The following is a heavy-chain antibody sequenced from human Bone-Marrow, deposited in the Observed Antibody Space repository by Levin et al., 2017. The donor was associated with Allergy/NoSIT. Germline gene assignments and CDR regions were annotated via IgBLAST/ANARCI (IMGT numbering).Heavy chain of an antibody. Sequence: GGSLRLSCAASGFTFSSYEMNWVRQAPGKGLEWVSYISSSGSTIYYADSVKGRFTISRDNAKNSLYLQMNSLRAEDTAVYYCARALPTYYYDSSGYLAPGAFDIWGQGTMVTVSS. V-gene: IGHV3-48*03. CDR3: ARALPTYYYDSSGYLAPGAFDI. J-gene: IGHJ3*02. CDR1: GFTFSSYE. CDR2: ISSSGSTI. D-gene: IGHD3-22*01.